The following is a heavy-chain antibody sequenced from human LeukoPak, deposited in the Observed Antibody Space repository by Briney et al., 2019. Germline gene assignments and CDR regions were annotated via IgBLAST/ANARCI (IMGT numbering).Heavy chain of an antibody. CDR1: GFTFSDYY. J-gene: IGHJ3*02. Sequence: GGSLRLSCAASGFTFSDYYMSWIRQAPGKGLEWVSYISSSGSTIYYADSVKGRSTISRDNAKNSLYLQMSSLRAEDTAVYYCARVKFSGSSPDIWGQGTMVTVSS. D-gene: IGHD1-26*01. CDR3: ARVKFSGSSPDI. V-gene: IGHV3-11*01. CDR2: ISSSGSTI.